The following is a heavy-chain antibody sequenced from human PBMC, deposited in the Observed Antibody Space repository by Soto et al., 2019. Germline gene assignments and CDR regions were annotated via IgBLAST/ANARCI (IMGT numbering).Heavy chain of an antibody. Sequence: QVQLQESGPGLVKPSQTLSLTCSVSGGSISSVGHYWTWIRQQPGKGLEWIGYIYYSGSTDYNPSLKSRVTISVDRSKNQFSLNLSSVTAADTAIYYCARESGGYDSSTRYGLDVRGQGTTVTVSS. D-gene: IGHD6-25*01. CDR3: ARESGGYDSSTRYGLDV. CDR1: GGSISSVGHY. J-gene: IGHJ6*02. CDR2: IYYSGST. V-gene: IGHV4-31*03.